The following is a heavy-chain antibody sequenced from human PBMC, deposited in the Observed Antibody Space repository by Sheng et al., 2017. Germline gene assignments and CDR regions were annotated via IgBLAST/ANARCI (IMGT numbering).Heavy chain of an antibody. J-gene: IGHJ4*02. CDR2: ISSSDSTI. Sequence: EVQLVESGGGLVQPGGSLRLSCATTGFTFSSYEMNWVRQAPGKGLEWVSYISSSDSTIYYADSVKGRFIISRDNAENSLYLQMNSLRAEDTAIYYCARDSRNSGYWSSSVKYFDYWGQGTLVTVSS. CDR1: GFTFSSYE. D-gene: IGHD6-13*01. V-gene: IGHV3-48*03. CDR3: ARDSRNSGYWSSSVKYFDY.